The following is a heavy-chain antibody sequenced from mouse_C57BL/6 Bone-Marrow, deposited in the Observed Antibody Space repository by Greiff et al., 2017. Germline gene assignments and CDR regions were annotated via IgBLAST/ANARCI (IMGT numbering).Heavy chain of an antibody. J-gene: IGHJ4*01. Sequence: QVQLQQSGPGLVQPSQSLSITCTVSGFSLTSYGVHWVRQCPGQGLEWLGVIWGGGSTDYNAAFISRLSISKDNSKSQVFFKMNSLQADDTARDYCDRNYGGYYGNAMDYWGQGTSVTVSS. D-gene: IGHD1-1*01. CDR3: DRNYGGYYGNAMDY. CDR2: IWGGGST. V-gene: IGHV2-2*01. CDR1: GFSLTSYG.